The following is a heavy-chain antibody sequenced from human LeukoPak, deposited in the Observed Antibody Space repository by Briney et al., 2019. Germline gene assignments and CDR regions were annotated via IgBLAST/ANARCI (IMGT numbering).Heavy chain of an antibody. CDR2: ISSNGGST. CDR3: VKDRIGGRGGYNQQYYFDY. CDR1: GFTFSSYA. V-gene: IGHV3-64D*06. J-gene: IGHJ4*02. D-gene: IGHD5-24*01. Sequence: GGSLRLSCSASGFTFSSYAMHWVCQAPGKGLEYVSAISSNGGSTYYADSVKGRFTISRDNSKNTLYLQMSSLRAEDTAVYYCVKDRIGGRGGYNQQYYFDYWGQGTLVTVSS.